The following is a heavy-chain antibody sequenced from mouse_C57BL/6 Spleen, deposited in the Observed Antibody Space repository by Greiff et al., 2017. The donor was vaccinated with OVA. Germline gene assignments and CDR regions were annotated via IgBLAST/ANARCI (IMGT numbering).Heavy chain of an antibody. V-gene: IGHV1-76*01. CDR2: IYPGSGNT. D-gene: IGHD1-1*01. J-gene: IGHJ2*01. CDR3: ARAISDYYGSSFDY. Sequence: VQLQQSGAELVRPGASVKLSCKASGYTFTDYYINWVKQRPGQGLEWIARIYPGSGNTYYNEKFKGKATLTAEKSSSTAYMQLSSLTSEDSAVYFCARAISDYYGSSFDYWGQGTTLTVSS. CDR1: GYTFTDYY.